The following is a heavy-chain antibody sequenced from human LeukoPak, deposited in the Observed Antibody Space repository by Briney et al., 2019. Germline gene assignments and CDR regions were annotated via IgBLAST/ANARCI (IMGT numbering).Heavy chain of an antibody. D-gene: IGHD2-8*01. Sequence: PSETLSLTCTVSGCTISSYYWSWTRQPPGKGLEWIGYIYYGGSTNYNNSLKSRVTISADTSKNPFSLQMNSVTAADTAVYYCARGGAYGSNSFDPWGQGTLVTVSS. V-gene: IGHV4-59*12. J-gene: IGHJ5*02. CDR1: GCTISSYY. CDR3: ARGGAYGSNSFDP. CDR2: IYYGGST.